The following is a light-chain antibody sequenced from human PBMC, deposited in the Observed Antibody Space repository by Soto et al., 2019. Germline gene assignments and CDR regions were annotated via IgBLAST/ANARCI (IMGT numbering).Light chain of an antibody. CDR2: SNN. CDR3: AAWDDRLYIYV. J-gene: IGLJ1*01. Sequence: QSVLTQPPSASGTPGQRVTISCSGSSSNIGSNTVNWYQQLPGTAPKLLIYSNNQRPSGVPDRFSGSKSGTSASLAISGLQSEDEADYYCAAWDDRLYIYVFGPGTKVTVL. CDR1: SSNIGSNT. V-gene: IGLV1-44*01.